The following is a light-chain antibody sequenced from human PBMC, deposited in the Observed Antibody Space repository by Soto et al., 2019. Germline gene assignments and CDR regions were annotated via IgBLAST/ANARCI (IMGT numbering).Light chain of an antibody. CDR1: QSISSW. CDR3: QQYNSYSPMYT. CDR2: KAS. Sequence: DLQMTQSPSTLSASVGDRVTITCRASQSISSWLAWYQQKPGKAPKLLIYKASSLESGVPSRFXXSGSGTEFTLTISSLQPDDFATYYCQQYNSYSPMYTFGQGTKLEIK. V-gene: IGKV1-5*03. J-gene: IGKJ2*01.